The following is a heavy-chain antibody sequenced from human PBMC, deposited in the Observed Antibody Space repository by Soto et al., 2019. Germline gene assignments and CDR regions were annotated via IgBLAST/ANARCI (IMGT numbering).Heavy chain of an antibody. CDR1: GFTFSSYS. D-gene: IGHD3-16*01. Sequence: GGSLRLSCASSGFTFSSYSMNWVRQAPGKGLEWVSSISRSSSYIYYADSVKGRFTISRDNAKNSLYLQMNSLRAEDTAVYYCARDLHDYVSFRFDPWGQGTLVTVSS. V-gene: IGHV3-21*01. J-gene: IGHJ5*02. CDR3: ARDLHDYVSFRFDP. CDR2: ISRSSSYI.